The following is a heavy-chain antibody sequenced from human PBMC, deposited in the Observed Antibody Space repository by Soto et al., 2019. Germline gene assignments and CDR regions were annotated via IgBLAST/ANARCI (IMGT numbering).Heavy chain of an antibody. CDR1: GGTFNSYA. V-gene: IGHV1-69*12. J-gene: IGHJ6*02. Sequence: QVQLVQSGAEVKKPGSSVKVSCDASGGTFNSYAISWVRQAPGQGLEWMVGSIPIFGTENYAQKFQGRVTITADESTSTAYMELSSLRSEDTAVYYCARVLNWGGRFDGMDVWGQGTTVTVSS. CDR2: SIPIFGTE. CDR3: ARVLNWGGRFDGMDV. D-gene: IGHD7-27*01.